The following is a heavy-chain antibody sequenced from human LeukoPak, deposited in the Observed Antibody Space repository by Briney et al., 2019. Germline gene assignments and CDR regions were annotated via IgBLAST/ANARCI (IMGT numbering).Heavy chain of an antibody. CDR1: GGSTSSYY. J-gene: IGHJ3*02. D-gene: IGHD4-23*01. V-gene: IGHV4-59*08. CDR3: ARLEPNLTTVVTLGAFDI. CDR2: IYYSGSI. Sequence: SETLSPTCTVSGGSTSSYYWSWIRQPPGKGLEWIGYIYYSGSINYNPSLKSRVTISVDTSKNQFSLKLSSVTAADTAVYYCARLEPNLTTVVTLGAFDIWGQGRMVTVSS.